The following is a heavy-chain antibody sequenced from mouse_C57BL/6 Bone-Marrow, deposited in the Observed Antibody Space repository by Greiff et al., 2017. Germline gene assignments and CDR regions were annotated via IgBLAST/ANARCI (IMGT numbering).Heavy chain of an antibody. V-gene: IGHV1-18*01. CDR3: ARGYYGSPDYYAMDY. J-gene: IGHJ4*01. D-gene: IGHD1-1*01. Sequence: EVKLQESGPELVKPGASVKIPCKASGYTFTDYNMDWVKQSHGKSLEWIGDINPNNGGTIYNQKFKGKATLTVDKSSSTAYMELRSLTSDDTAVYYCARGYYGSPDYYAMDYWGQGTSVTVSS. CDR2: INPNNGGT. CDR1: GYTFTDYN.